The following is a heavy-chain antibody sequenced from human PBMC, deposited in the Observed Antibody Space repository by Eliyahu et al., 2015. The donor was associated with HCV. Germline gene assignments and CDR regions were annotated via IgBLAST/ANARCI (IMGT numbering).Heavy chain of an antibody. CDR2: ISGSGGST. CDR3: AKRDLEEGYFDY. D-gene: IGHD1-1*01. CDR1: GFTFSSYA. J-gene: IGHJ4*02. Sequence: EVQLLESGGGLVQPGGSLRLSCAASGFTFSSYAMXWVRQAPGKGLEGVSAISGSGGSTYYADSVKGRFTISRDNSKNTLYLQMNSLRAEDTAVYYCAKRDLEEGYFDYWGQGTLVTVSS. V-gene: IGHV3-23*01.